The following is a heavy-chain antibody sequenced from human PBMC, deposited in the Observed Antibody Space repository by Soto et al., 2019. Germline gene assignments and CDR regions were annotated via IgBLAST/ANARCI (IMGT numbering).Heavy chain of an antibody. CDR1: GFTFSSYA. Sequence: GGSLRLSCAASGFTFSSYAMHWVRQAPGKGLEWVAVISYDGSNKYYADSVKGRFTISRDNSKNTLYLQMNSLRAEDTAVYYCAGSGVQQLDFDYWGQGTLVTVSS. V-gene: IGHV3-30-3*01. J-gene: IGHJ4*02. CDR2: ISYDGSNK. CDR3: AGSGVQQLDFDY. D-gene: IGHD6-6*01.